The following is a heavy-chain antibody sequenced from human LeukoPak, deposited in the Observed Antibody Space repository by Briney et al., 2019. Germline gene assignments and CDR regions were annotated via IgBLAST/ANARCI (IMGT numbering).Heavy chain of an antibody. J-gene: IGHJ6*03. CDR3: ARAGSWYTAYYYYMDV. D-gene: IGHD2-15*01. CDR2: ISYDGSNK. CDR1: GFTFSSYS. Sequence: GGSLRLSCAASGFTFSSYSMHWVRQAPGKGLEWVAVISYDGSNKYYADSVKGRFTISRDNSKNTLYLQMNSLRVEDTAVYYCARAGSWYTAYYYYMDVWGKGTKVTVSS. V-gene: IGHV3-30*04.